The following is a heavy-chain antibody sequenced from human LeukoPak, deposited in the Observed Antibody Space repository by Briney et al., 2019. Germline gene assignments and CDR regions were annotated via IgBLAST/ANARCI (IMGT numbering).Heavy chain of an antibody. Sequence: SQTLSLTCTVSSGSISSSSYYWGWIRQPPGKGLQWTGRIYYSGSTYYNPSLKSRVTISVATSQTQFSLELNSVTAADTAVVHCARYATDILFDYWGQGTLVSVSS. J-gene: IGHJ4*02. CDR1: SGSISSSSYY. D-gene: IGHD2-8*01. CDR2: IYYSGST. CDR3: ARYATDILFDY. V-gene: IGHV4-39*01.